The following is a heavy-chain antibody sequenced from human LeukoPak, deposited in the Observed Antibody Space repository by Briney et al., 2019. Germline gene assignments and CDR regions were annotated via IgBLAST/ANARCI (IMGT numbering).Heavy chain of an antibody. V-gene: IGHV3-48*03. CDR3: ARGSGLGSTNFDY. Sequence: GGSLRLSCAASGFSLRSSEMNWVRQAPGKGPEWVAHINSADNVEYYTDSVRGRFTMSRDNAKDLLYLQMNSLRDEDTAVYYCARGSGLGSTNFDYWGQGTLATVSS. CDR1: GFSLRSSE. J-gene: IGHJ4*02. CDR2: INSADNVE. D-gene: IGHD3-10*01.